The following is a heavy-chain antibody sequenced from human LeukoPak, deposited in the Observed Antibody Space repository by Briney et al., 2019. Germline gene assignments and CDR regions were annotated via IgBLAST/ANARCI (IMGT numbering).Heavy chain of an antibody. CDR3: ARDRTMIVVDEPNDAFDI. V-gene: IGHV1-2*04. CDR2: INPNSGGT. Sequence: ASVKVSCKASGYTFTGYHIHWVRQAPGQGLEWMGWINPNSGGTNYAQKFQGWVTMTRDTSISTAYMELSRLRSDDTAVYYCARDRTMIVVDEPNDAFDIWGQGTMVTVSS. D-gene: IGHD3-22*01. CDR1: GYTFTGYH. J-gene: IGHJ3*02.